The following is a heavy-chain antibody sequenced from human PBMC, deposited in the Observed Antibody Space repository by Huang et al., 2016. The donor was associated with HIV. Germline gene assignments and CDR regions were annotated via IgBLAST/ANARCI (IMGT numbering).Heavy chain of an antibody. V-gene: IGHV3-74*01. CDR3: VRDPRIQSWLNYFDY. Sequence: EVQLVESGGGLVQPGGSLRLSCAASGFTFSSYWMHWVRQDPGKGWVWVSRINSDGSSSGYADSVKGRFTISRDNAKNTLYLQMNRLRAEDTAVYYCVRDPRIQSWLNYFDYWGQGTLVSVSS. CDR1: GFTFSSYW. CDR2: INSDGSSS. J-gene: IGHJ4*02. D-gene: IGHD3-22*01.